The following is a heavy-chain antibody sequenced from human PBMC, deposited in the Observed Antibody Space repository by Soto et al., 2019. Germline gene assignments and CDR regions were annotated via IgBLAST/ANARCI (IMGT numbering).Heavy chain of an antibody. J-gene: IGHJ4*02. CDR3: AKDPRGIVGAGAWLDS. V-gene: IGHV3-30*18. CDR1: GFSFSSYA. D-gene: IGHD1-26*01. Sequence: SLRLSCSASGFSFSSYAIHWVRQAPGKGLEWVAVISYDGSDMYYGDSVKGRFTISRDNSNNTLYLQMNSLRPDDTALYYCAKDPRGIVGAGAWLDSWGQGTLVTVSS. CDR2: ISYDGSDM.